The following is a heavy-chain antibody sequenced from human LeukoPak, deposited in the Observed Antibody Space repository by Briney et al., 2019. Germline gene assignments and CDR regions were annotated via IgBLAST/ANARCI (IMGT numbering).Heavy chain of an antibody. V-gene: IGHV1-2*02. Sequence: ASVKVSCKASGYTFTGYYMHWVRQAPGQGLEWMGWINPNSGGTNYAQRFQGRVTMTRDTSISTAYMELSRLRSEDTAVYYCAREVRGFAYYYYGMDVWGQGTTVTVSS. CDR2: INPNSGGT. CDR3: AREVRGFAYYYYGMDV. CDR1: GYTFTGYY. J-gene: IGHJ6*02. D-gene: IGHD3-10*01.